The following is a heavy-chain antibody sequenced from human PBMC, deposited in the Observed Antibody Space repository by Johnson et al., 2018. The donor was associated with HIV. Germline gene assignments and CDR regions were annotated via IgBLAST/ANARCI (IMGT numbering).Heavy chain of an antibody. Sequence: QVLLVESGGGVVQPGRSLRLSCAASGFTFSSYGMHWVRQAPGKGLEWVAVISYDGSNKYYADSVKGRFTISRDNAKNTLYLQMNSLRAGDTGVYYCARENPFGGDYAAFDMWGQGTMVTVSS. V-gene: IGHV3-30*03. CDR1: GFTFSSYG. CDR2: ISYDGSNK. J-gene: IGHJ3*02. D-gene: IGHD4-17*01. CDR3: ARENPFGGDYAAFDM.